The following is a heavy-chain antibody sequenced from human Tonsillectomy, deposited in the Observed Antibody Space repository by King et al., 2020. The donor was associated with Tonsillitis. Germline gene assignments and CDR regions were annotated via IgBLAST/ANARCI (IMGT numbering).Heavy chain of an antibody. CDR3: ARDLSSSLPY. CDR2: ISYDGSNK. CDR1: GFTFSSYA. Sequence: QLVQSGGGVVQPGGSLRLSCAASGFTFSSYAMHWVRQAPGKGVEWVAVISYDGSNKYYADSVKVRFTISRDNSKNTLYLQMNSLRAEDTAVYYCARDLSSSLPYWGQGTLVTVSS. D-gene: IGHD6-6*01. J-gene: IGHJ4*02. V-gene: IGHV3-30*04.